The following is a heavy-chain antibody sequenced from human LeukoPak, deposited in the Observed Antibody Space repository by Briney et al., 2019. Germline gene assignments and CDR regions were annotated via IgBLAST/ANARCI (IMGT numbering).Heavy chain of an antibody. V-gene: IGHV3-23*01. CDR1: GFSFPYG. J-gene: IGHJ4*02. D-gene: IGHD1-26*01. CDR3: AADRSWEYYFDY. Sequence: GGSLRLSCEASGFSFPYGMSWVRQAPGKGLGRVSGITNSGENTYYADSVKGRFTISRDNSKNTLFLEMNSLRVEDTAVYYCAADRSWEYYFDYWGQGTLVTVSS. CDR2: ITNSGENT.